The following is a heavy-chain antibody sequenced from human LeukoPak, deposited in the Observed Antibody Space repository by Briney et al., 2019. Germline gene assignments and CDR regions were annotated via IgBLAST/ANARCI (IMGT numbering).Heavy chain of an antibody. J-gene: IGHJ4*02. CDR3: ARGDYYDSSGYYHEPDY. CDR1: GGSFSGYY. CDR2: INHSGST. V-gene: IGHV4-34*01. Sequence: KASETLSLTCAVYGGSFSGYYWSWIRQPPGKGLEWIGEINHSGSTNYNPSLKSRVTISVDTSKKQFSLKLSSVTAADTAVYYCARGDYYDSSGYYHEPDYWGQGTLVAVSS. D-gene: IGHD3-22*01.